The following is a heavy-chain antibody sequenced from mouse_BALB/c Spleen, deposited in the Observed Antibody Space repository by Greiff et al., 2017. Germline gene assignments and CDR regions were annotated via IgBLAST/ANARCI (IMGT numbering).Heavy chain of an antibody. V-gene: IGHV2-6-7*01. Sequence: QVQLKESGPGLVAPSQSLSITCTVSGFSLTGYGVNWVRQPPGKGLEWLGMIWGDGSTDYNSALKSRLSISKDNSKSQVVLKMNSLQTDDTARYYCARDGYDYAMDDWGQGTSVTVAA. CDR1: GFSLTGYG. J-gene: IGHJ4*01. CDR3: ARDGYDYAMDD. CDR2: IWGDGST. D-gene: IGHD2-14*01.